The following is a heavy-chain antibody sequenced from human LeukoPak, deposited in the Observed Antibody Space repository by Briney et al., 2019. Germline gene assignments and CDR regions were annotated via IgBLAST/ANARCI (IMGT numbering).Heavy chain of an antibody. V-gene: IGHV3-23*01. Sequence: GGSPRLSCAASGFTFRNYVTKWVRQAPGKGLEWVSGITGSGDNTYYADSVKGRFIISKDNSKNILYLQMNSLRVEDTAVYYCAKGLSMDVWGQGTTVTVSS. CDR3: AKGLSMDV. CDR1: GFTFRNYV. J-gene: IGHJ6*02. D-gene: IGHD2/OR15-2a*01. CDR2: ITGSGDNT.